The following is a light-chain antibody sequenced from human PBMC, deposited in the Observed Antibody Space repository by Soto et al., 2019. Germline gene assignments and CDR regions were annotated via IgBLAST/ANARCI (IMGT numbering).Light chain of an antibody. J-gene: IGLJ2*01. CDR3: ASYTGTHTDVV. Sequence: QSALTQPASVSGSPGQSITISCTGSSSDVGGYNYVSWYQHLPGNAPKLLIYDVSHRPSGVSNRYSGSKSGNTASLAISGLQAEDEADYYCASYTGTHTDVVFGGGTKLTVL. CDR2: DVS. V-gene: IGLV2-14*03. CDR1: SSDVGGYNY.